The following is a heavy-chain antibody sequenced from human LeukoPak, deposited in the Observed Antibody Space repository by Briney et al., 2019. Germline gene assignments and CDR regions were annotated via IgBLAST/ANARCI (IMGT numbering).Heavy chain of an antibody. CDR1: GFTFSSYA. D-gene: IGHD1-26*01. CDR2: ISGSGGST. Sequence: GGSLRLSCAASGFTFSSYAMSWVRQAPGKGLEWVSTISGSGGSTYYADSVQGRFTISRDNSKNTLFLQMNSLRAEDTAVYHCAKESVGTSPRGWFDPWGQGTLVTVSS. CDR3: AKESVGTSPRGWFDP. V-gene: IGHV3-23*01. J-gene: IGHJ5*02.